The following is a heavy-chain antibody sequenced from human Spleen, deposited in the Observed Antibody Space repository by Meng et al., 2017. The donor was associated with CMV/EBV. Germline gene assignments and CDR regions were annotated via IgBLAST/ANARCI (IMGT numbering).Heavy chain of an antibody. CDR3: AHNFEAGSSGPHNWFDP. CDR1: GFSLSTSGVS. V-gene: IGHV2-5*01. CDR2: IYWNDDN. Sequence: SGPTLVKPTQTLTLTCTFSGFSLSTSGVSVGWIRQPPGKALEWLALIYWNDDNRYSPSLRSRLTITKDTSKNQVVLTMTNMDPVDTATYFCAHNFEAGSSGPHNWFDPWGQGTLVTVSS. D-gene: IGHD6-6*01. J-gene: IGHJ5*02.